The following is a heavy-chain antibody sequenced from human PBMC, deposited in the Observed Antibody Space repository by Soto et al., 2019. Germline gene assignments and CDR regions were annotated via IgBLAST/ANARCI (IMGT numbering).Heavy chain of an antibody. CDR2: ISGSGGST. D-gene: IGHD3-9*01. J-gene: IGHJ4*02. V-gene: IGHV3-23*01. CDR3: AKDTSAGYRDYDILTGYYDS. Sequence: GGSLRLSCAASGFTFSSYAMSWVRQAPGKGLEWVSAISGSGGSTYYADSVKGRFTISRDNSKNTLYLQMNSLRAEDTAVYYCAKDTSAGYRDYDILTGYYDSWGQGTLVTVSS. CDR1: GFTFSSYA.